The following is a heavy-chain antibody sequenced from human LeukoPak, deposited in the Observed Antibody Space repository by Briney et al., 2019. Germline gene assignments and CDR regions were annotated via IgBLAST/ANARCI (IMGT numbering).Heavy chain of an antibody. Sequence: ASVKVSCKASGYTFTGYYMHWVRQAPGQGLEWMGWINPNSGGTNYAQRFQGRVTMTRDTSISTAYMELSGLRSDDTAVYYCASGRGSLTDGYYFDYWGQGTLVTVSS. D-gene: IGHD3-16*01. CDR3: ASGRGSLTDGYYFDY. V-gene: IGHV1-2*02. J-gene: IGHJ4*02. CDR2: INPNSGGT. CDR1: GYTFTGYY.